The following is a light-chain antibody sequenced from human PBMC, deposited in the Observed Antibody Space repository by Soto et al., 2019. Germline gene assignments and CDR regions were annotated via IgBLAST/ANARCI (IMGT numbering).Light chain of an antibody. CDR3: QHYNSYSEA. Sequence: DIQMTQSPSTLSASAGDRVTITCRASQSISTWLAWYQQKPGKAPKLLIYKASTLKSGVPSRFSGSGSGTEFTLTISSLQPDDFATYYCQHYNSYSEALGQGTKVDIK. V-gene: IGKV1-5*03. CDR2: KAS. J-gene: IGKJ1*01. CDR1: QSISTW.